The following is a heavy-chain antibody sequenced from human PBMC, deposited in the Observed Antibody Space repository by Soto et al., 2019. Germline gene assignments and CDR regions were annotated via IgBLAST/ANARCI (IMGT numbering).Heavy chain of an antibody. V-gene: IGHV1-46*01. Sequence: ASVKVSCKSSGYAFTGYYMHWVRQAPGQGLEWMGIINPSGGSTSYAQKFQGRVTMTRDTSTSTVYMELSSLRSEDTAVYYCARDQSGSSSPGGYFDYWGQGTLVTVSS. D-gene: IGHD6-13*01. CDR2: INPSGGST. CDR1: GYAFTGYY. CDR3: ARDQSGSSSPGGYFDY. J-gene: IGHJ4*02.